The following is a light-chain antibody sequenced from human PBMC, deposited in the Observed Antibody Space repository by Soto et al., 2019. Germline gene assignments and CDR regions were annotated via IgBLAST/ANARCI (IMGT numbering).Light chain of an antibody. CDR1: QSVSSY. CDR2: DAS. Sequence: EIVLTQSPATLSLSPGERATLSCRASQSVSSYLAWYQQKPGQAPRLLIYDASNRATGIPARFSGSGSGTDFTLPIRRLGPEGFATYYLQAPKQLPRTIGQGAKGEIK. V-gene: IGKV3-11*01. J-gene: IGKJ1*01. CDR3: QAPKQLPRT.